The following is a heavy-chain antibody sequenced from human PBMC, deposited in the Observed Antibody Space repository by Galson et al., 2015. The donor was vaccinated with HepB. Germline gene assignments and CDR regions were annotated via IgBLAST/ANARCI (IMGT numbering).Heavy chain of an antibody. J-gene: IGHJ6*02. V-gene: IGHV5-10-1*01. CDR3: ARDSSVGYCSGGSCYSWVGDYYYYGMDV. D-gene: IGHD2-15*01. CDR2: IDPSDSYT. CDR1: GYSFTGYW. Sequence: QSGAEVKEPGGSLRISCKGSGYSFTGYWISWVRQMPGKGLEWMGRIDPSDSYTNYSPSFQGHVTISADKSISTAYLQWSSLKASDTAMYYCARDSSVGYCSGGSCYSWVGDYYYYGMDVWGQGTTVTVSS.